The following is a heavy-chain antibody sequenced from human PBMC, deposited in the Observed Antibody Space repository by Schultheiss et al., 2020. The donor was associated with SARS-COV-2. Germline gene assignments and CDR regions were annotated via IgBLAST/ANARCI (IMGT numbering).Heavy chain of an antibody. D-gene: IGHD3-22*01. CDR1: GGSFSGYY. CDR3: ARGSVVITHDAFDI. CDR2: INHSGST. V-gene: IGHV4-34*01. Sequence: SETLSLTCAVYGGSFSGYYWSWIRQPPGKGLEWIGEINHSGSTNYNPSLKSRVTISVDKSKNQFSLKLSSVTAADTAVYYCARGSVVITHDAFDIWGQGTMVTVSS. J-gene: IGHJ3*02.